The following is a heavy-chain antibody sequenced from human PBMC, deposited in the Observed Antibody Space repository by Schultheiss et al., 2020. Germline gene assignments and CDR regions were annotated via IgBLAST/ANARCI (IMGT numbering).Heavy chain of an antibody. CDR1: GGSISSGGYY. J-gene: IGHJ4*02. D-gene: IGHD4-17*01. V-gene: IGHV4-61*02. Sequence: LSLTCTVSGGSISSGGYYWSWIRQPPGKGLEWIGRIYTSGSTNYNPSLKSRVTISVDTSKNQFSLKLSSVTAADTAVYYCARTYGDYEYYYFDYWGQGTLVTVSS. CDR3: ARTYGDYEYYYFDY. CDR2: IYTSGST.